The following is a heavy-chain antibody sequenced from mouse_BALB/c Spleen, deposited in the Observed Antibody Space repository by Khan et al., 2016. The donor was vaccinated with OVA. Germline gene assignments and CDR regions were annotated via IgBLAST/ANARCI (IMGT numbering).Heavy chain of an antibody. V-gene: IGHV1-18*01. CDR1: GYTFPECT. J-gene: IGHJ4*01. Sequence: VQLQQSGPELVKPGASVKISCKTSGYTFPECTVHWVKQSLGKSLDWIGVINPKNGGTAYNQKFKGKATLTVDKSSSTAYMEFRSLTSDDSAVYYCARDAGRYWGQGTSVTVAS. CDR3: ARDAGRY. D-gene: IGHD3-3*01. CDR2: INPKNGGT.